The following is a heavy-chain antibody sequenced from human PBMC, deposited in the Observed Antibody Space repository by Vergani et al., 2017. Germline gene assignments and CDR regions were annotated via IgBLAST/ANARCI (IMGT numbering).Heavy chain of an antibody. CDR2: INHSGST. CDR1: GGSFSGYY. CDR3: ARGRARYCSSTSCMRWFDP. Sequence: QVQLQQWGAGLLKPSETLSLTCAVYGGSFSGYYWSWIRQPPGKGLEWIGEINHSGSTNYNPSLKSRVTISVDTSKNQFSRKLSSVTAADTAVYYCARGRARYCSSTSCMRWFDPWGQGTLVTVSS. D-gene: IGHD2-2*01. V-gene: IGHV4-34*01. J-gene: IGHJ5*02.